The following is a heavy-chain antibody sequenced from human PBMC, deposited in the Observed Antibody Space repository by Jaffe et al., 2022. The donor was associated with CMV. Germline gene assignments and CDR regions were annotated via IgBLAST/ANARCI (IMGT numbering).Heavy chain of an antibody. V-gene: IGHV4-39*01. CDR1: GGSISSSSYY. CDR3: AKYFSGHPLGPSRYYGMDV. J-gene: IGHJ6*02. Sequence: QLQLQESGPGLVKPSETLSLTCTVSGGSISSSSYYWGWIRQPPGKGLEWIGSIYYSGSTYYNPSLKSRVTISVDTSKNQFSLKLSSVTAADTAVYYCAKYFSGHPLGPSRYYGMDVWGQGTTVTVSS. CDR2: IYYSGST. D-gene: IGHD2-15*01.